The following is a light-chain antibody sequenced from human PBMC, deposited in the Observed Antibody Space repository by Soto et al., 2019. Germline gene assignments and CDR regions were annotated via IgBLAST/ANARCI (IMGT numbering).Light chain of an antibody. Sequence: QSALTQPPSVSGSPGQSVTISCTGTSSDVGNYNRVSWYQQTPGTAPKLMIYEVSNRPSGVPDRFSGSKSGNTASLTISGLQAEDEADYYCSLYTSSSTWVFGGGTKLTVL. V-gene: IGLV2-18*01. CDR3: SLYTSSSTWV. J-gene: IGLJ3*02. CDR1: SSDVGNYNR. CDR2: EVS.